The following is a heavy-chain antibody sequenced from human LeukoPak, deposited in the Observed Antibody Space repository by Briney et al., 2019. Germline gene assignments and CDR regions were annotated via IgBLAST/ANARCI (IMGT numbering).Heavy chain of an antibody. V-gene: IGHV1-69*13. CDR3: ARVNPYQLLFRGDWFDP. Sequence: SVKVSCKASGGTFSSYAISWVRQAPGQGLEGMGGIIPIFGTANYAQKFQGRVTITADESTSTAYMELSSLRSEDTAVYYCARVNPYQLLFRGDWFDPWGQGTLVTVSS. J-gene: IGHJ5*02. D-gene: IGHD2-2*01. CDR1: GGTFSSYA. CDR2: IIPIFGTA.